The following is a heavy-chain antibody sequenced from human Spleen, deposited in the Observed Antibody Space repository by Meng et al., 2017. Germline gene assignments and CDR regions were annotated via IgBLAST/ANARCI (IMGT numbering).Heavy chain of an antibody. Sequence: ASVKVSCKASGYTFLDYWLHWVRRAPGQGLEWMGRINPKSGDTHYAQRFQGRVTMTGDTSISTAYMDLSGLRSDDTAVYYCARDEDISAAGKLFGDYWGQGTLVTVSS. CDR3: ARDEDISAAGKLFGDY. V-gene: IGHV1-2*06. J-gene: IGHJ4*02. CDR1: GYTFLDYW. D-gene: IGHD6-13*01. CDR2: INPKSGDT.